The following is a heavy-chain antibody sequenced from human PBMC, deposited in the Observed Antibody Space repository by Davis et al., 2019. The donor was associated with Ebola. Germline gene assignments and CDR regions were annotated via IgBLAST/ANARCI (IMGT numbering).Heavy chain of an antibody. Sequence: MPSETLSLTCAVYGGSLSGYYWSWIRQPPGKGLEWIGEINHSGSTNYNPSLKSRVTISVDTSKNQFSLKLSSVTAADTAVYYCARGRRRFLEWLNWFDPWGQGTLVTVSS. CDR1: GGSLSGYY. J-gene: IGHJ5*02. D-gene: IGHD3-3*01. V-gene: IGHV4-34*01. CDR3: ARGRRRFLEWLNWFDP. CDR2: INHSGST.